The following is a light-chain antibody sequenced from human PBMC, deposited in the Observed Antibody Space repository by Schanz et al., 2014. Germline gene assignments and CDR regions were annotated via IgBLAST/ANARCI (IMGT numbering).Light chain of an antibody. CDR3: AAWDDSLSGRV. CDR2: DNN. J-gene: IGLJ3*02. Sequence: QSVLTQPPSVSGATGQRVTISCTGSSSNIGAGYVVHWYQHLPGTAPKPLIYDNNNRPSGVPDRFSGSKSGTSASLAISGLRSEDEADYYCAAWDDSLSGRVFGGGTKLTVL. CDR1: SSNIGAGYV. V-gene: IGLV1-40*01.